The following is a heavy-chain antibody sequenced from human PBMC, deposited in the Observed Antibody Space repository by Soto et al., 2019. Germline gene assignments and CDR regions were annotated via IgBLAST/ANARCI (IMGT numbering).Heavy chain of an antibody. J-gene: IGHJ4*02. CDR1: VDSITSSNKY. CDR2: TYYRGSA. D-gene: IGHD3-22*01. V-gene: IGHV4-39*01. Sequence: QLHLQESGPGLVKPSETLSLTCTVSVDSITSSNKYWGWASQPPGKGLEWIGRTYYRGSAYNSPSLKSRVTISIDSSENQLSLKLSSVTAADTAVYYCARRSYDNSGYYYVDYWGQGTLFTVSS. CDR3: ARRSYDNSGYYYVDY.